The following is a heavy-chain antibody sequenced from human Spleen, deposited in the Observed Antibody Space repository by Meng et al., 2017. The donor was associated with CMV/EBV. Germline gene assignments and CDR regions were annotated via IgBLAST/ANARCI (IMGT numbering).Heavy chain of an antibody. CDR2: IIPIFGTP. V-gene: IGHV1-69*05. CDR3: ASILLHHGVSWHYDMDV. Sequence: SVKVSCKASGGTLSNYAISWVRQAPGQGLEWMGGIIPIFGTPNYAQRFQGRVTITTDESTTTAYMDLRSLRFEDTAVYYCASILLHHGVSWHYDMDVWGRGTAVTVSS. D-gene: IGHD4-17*01. CDR1: GGTLSNYA. J-gene: IGHJ6*02.